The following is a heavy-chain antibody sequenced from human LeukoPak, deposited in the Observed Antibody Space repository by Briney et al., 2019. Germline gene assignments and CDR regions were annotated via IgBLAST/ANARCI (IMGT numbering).Heavy chain of an antibody. CDR2: ISSSSSYI. CDR1: GFTFSSYS. J-gene: IGHJ4*02. CDR3: ARTDSGSYYVHFDS. Sequence: GGPLRLSCAASGFTFSSYSMNWVRQAPGKGLEWVSSISSSSSYIYYADSVKGRFTISRDNAKNSLYLHMNSLRAEDTAVYYRARTDSGSYYVHFDSWGQGTLVTVSS. V-gene: IGHV3-21*01. D-gene: IGHD1-26*01.